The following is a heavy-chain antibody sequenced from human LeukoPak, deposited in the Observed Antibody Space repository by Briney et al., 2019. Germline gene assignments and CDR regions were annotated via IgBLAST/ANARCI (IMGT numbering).Heavy chain of an antibody. J-gene: IGHJ4*02. Sequence: ASVKVSCKASGYTFTSYYMHWVRQAPGQGLEWMGIINPSGGSTSYAQKFQGRVTMTRAMSTSTVYMELSSLRSEDTAVYYCAREAGGARYSGCDPFDYWGQGTLVTVSS. CDR3: AREAGGARYSGCDPFDY. CDR1: GYTFTSYY. V-gene: IGHV1-46*01. CDR2: INPSGGST. D-gene: IGHD5-12*01.